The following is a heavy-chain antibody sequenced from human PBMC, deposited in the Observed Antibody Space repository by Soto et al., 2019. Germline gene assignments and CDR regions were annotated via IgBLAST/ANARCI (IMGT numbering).Heavy chain of an antibody. CDR2: IYPGDSDT. D-gene: IGHD6-13*01. CDR1: GYSFTTYW. J-gene: IGHJ6*02. CDR3: ARQAAAGKYYYAMDV. Sequence: LKISCKGSGYSFTTYWIGWVRQMPGKGLEGMVIIYPGDSDTRYSPSLQGQVTISADKSINTTYLQWSSLKASDTAIYYCARQAAAGKYYYAMDVWGQGTTVTVSS. V-gene: IGHV5-51*01.